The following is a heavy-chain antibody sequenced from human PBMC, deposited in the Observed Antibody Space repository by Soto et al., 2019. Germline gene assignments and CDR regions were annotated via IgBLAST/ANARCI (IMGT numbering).Heavy chain of an antibody. V-gene: IGHV4-31*03. J-gene: IGHJ4*02. CDR1: GGSISSGGQY. Sequence: QVQLKESGPGLVKPSQTLSLTCTVSGGSISSGGQYWSWIRQHPGKGLEWIWYIYDSGSTYYNPSLRSRVTISVDTSKKQFSLKLRSVTAADTAVYYCARDAAEYYFDYWGQGTLVTVSS. CDR3: ARDAAEYYFDY. D-gene: IGHD6-25*01. CDR2: IYDSGST.